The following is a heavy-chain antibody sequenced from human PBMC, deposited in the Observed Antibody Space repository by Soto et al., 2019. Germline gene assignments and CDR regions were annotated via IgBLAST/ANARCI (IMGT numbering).Heavy chain of an antibody. V-gene: IGHV3-23*01. CDR1: GFSFSTYP. D-gene: IGHD4-17*01. CDR3: AKILSTVTTYYYGMDV. Sequence: GGSLRLSCAASGFSFSTYPMTWVRQAPGKRLEGVSSISGSGGDTYYIDSVKGRFTISRDNSKNTVYLQMNSLRAEDTAVYYCAKILSTVTTYYYGMDVWGQGTTVTVSS. J-gene: IGHJ6*02. CDR2: ISGSGGDT.